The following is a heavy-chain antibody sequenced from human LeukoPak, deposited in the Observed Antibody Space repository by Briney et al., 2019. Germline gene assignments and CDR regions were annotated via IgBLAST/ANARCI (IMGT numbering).Heavy chain of an antibody. D-gene: IGHD3-22*01. J-gene: IGHJ3*02. V-gene: IGHV1-2*04. CDR1: GGTFSRYA. CDR3: ARVSDDSSGYYFRRNDAFDI. Sequence: ASVKVSCKASGGTFSRYAISWVRQAPGQGLEWMGWINPNSGGTNYAQKFQGWVTMTRDTSISTAYMELSRLRSDDTAVYYCARVSDDSSGYYFRRNDAFDIWGQGTMVTVSS. CDR2: INPNSGGT.